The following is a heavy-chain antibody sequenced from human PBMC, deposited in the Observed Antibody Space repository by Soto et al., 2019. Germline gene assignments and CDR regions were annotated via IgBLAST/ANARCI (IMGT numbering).Heavy chain of an antibody. J-gene: IGHJ5*02. CDR1: GGSISSSNW. D-gene: IGHD2-2*02. CDR3: ARDGAPYCSSTSCYILERWFDP. CDR2: IYHSGST. Sequence: QVQLQESGPGLVKPSGTLSLTCAVSGGSISSSNWWSWVRQPPGKGLEWIGEIYHSGSTNYTPSLKSRDTISVDKSKNQFSLKLSSVTAADTAVYYCARDGAPYCSSTSCYILERWFDPWGQGTLVTVSS. V-gene: IGHV4-4*02.